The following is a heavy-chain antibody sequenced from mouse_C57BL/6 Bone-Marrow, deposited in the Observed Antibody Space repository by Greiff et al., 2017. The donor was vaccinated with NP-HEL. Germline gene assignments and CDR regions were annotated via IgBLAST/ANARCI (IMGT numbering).Heavy chain of an antibody. D-gene: IGHD2-5*01. Sequence: EVQLVESGGDLVKPGGSLKLSCAASGFTFSSYGMSWVRQPPDKRLEWVATISSGGSYTYYPDSVKGRFTISRDNDKNTRYLQMSSLKYEDTAMYYCARQRDYYSNSWFAYWGQGTLVTVSA. J-gene: IGHJ3*01. V-gene: IGHV5-6*01. CDR1: GFTFSSYG. CDR3: ARQRDYYSNSWFAY. CDR2: ISSGGSYT.